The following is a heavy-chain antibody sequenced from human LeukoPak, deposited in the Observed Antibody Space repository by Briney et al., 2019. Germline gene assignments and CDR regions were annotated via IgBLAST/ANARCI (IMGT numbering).Heavy chain of an antibody. J-gene: IGHJ4*02. CDR2: IIPIFGTA. D-gene: IGHD3-3*01. V-gene: IGHV1-69*05. CDR1: GGTFSSYA. Sequence: SVKVSCKASGGTFSSYAISWVRQAPGQGLEWMGGIIPIFGTANYAQKFQGRVTITTDESTSTAYMVLSSLISEDTAVYYCARHRSRMEWSLFDYWGQGTLVTVSS. CDR3: ARHRSRMEWSLFDY.